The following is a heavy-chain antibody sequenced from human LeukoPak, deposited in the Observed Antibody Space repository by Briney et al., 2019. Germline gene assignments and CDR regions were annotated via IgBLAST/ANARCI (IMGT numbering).Heavy chain of an antibody. D-gene: IGHD3-22*01. J-gene: IGHJ3*02. CDR3: ARATYDSSAVDAFDI. Sequence: GGSLRLSCAASGFTFRDYFMSWLRQAPGKGLEWVAYTNSAGNTIYYADSMKGRFTISGDNAKNSQYLQMNTLRAEDTAVDYCARATYDSSAVDAFDIWGQGTMVTVSP. CDR1: GFTFRDYF. CDR2: TNSAGNTI. V-gene: IGHV3-11*01.